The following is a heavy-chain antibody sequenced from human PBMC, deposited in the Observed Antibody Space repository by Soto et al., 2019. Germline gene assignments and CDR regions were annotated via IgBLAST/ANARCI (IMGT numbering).Heavy chain of an antibody. CDR2: ISYDGSNK. V-gene: IGHV3-30-3*01. Sequence: PGGSLRLSCAASEFTFSHYSMHWVRQAPDLGLEWVAFISYDGSNKYYADSVKGRFTISRDNANNTLFLQMSSLRVEDTGVYHCARDRQRALVVVAATGGFDSWGQGTLVTVSS. CDR1: EFTFSHYS. D-gene: IGHD2-15*01. J-gene: IGHJ4*02. CDR3: ARDRQRALVVVAATGGFDS.